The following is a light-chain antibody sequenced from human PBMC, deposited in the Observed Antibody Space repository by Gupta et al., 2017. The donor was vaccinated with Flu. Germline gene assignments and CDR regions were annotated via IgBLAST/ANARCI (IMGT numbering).Light chain of an antibody. Sequence: DIQMTHSPSSLSASVGDRITLTCRASQNIGTYLNWYQQKPGKAPKLLIYSAFSSESGVPFRFSGSGSGTAFTLTISEPLPEDFATYYCHRSCRTPHTFGHGTKVDVK. CDR2: SAF. J-gene: IGKJ3*01. CDR3: HRSCRTPHT. V-gene: IGKV1-39*01. CDR1: QNIGTY.